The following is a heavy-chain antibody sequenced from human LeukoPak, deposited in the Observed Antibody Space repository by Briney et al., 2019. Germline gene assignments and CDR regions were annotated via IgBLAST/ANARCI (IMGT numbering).Heavy chain of an antibody. D-gene: IGHD2/OR15-2a*01. CDR1: GYTFTSYN. V-gene: IGHV1-18*01. Sequence: ASVKVSCKTSGYTFTSYNITWVRQAPGQGLEWMGWISGYNGNTNYAQRLQGRVTMTTDTSTSTAYMELWSLRSDDTAVYYCGRHTSMGVPLDILEKWFDTWGQGTLVTVSS. CDR2: ISGYNGNT. CDR3: GRHTSMGVPLDILEKWFDT. J-gene: IGHJ5*02.